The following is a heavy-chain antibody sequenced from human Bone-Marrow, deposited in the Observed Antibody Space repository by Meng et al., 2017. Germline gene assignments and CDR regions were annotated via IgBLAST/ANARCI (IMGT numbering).Heavy chain of an antibody. V-gene: IGHV1-2*02. D-gene: IGHD4-17*01. CDR2: INPNSGGT. Sequence: ASVKVSCKASGYTFTGYYMHWVRQAPGQGLEWMGWINPNSGGTNYAQKFQGRVTMTRDTSISTAYMELSRLRSDDTAVYYCVTHYGDYVNWFDPWGQGTLVTVSS. CDR3: VTHYGDYVNWFDP. CDR1: GYTFTGYY. J-gene: IGHJ5*02.